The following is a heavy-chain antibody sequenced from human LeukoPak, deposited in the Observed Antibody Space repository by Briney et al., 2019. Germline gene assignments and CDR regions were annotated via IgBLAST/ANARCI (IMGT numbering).Heavy chain of an antibody. CDR3: ATMYDFWSGPNRPPDY. V-gene: IGHV3-15*01. D-gene: IGHD3-3*01. J-gene: IGHJ4*02. Sequence: GGSLRLSCAASGFTFSNAWMSWVRQSPGKGLEWVGRIKSKTDGGTRDYAAPVKGRFTISRDDSKNTLYLQMNSLRTEDTAVYYCATMYDFWSGPNRPPDYWGQGTPVTVSS. CDR1: GFTFSNAW. CDR2: IKSKTDGGTR.